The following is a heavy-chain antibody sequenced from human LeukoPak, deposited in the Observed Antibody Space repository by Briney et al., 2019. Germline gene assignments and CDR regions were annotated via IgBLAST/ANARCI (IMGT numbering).Heavy chain of an antibody. V-gene: IGHV3-74*01. D-gene: IGHD6-13*01. CDR1: GFTFSSYW. Sequence: PGGSLRLSCAASGFTFSSYWMHWVRQAPGKGLVWVSRINSDGSSTNYADSVKGRFTISRDNAKNTLYLQVSSLRAEDTAVYFCARGPSGYTTSWYHVGGDYGMDVWGQGTTVTVSS. CDR2: INSDGSST. CDR3: ARGPSGYTTSWYHVGGDYGMDV. J-gene: IGHJ6*02.